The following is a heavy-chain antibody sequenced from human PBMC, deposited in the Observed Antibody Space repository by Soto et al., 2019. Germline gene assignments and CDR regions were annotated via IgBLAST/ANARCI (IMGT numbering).Heavy chain of an antibody. CDR3: AREGYSSSSEDYYYYYGMDV. Sequence: ASVKVSCKASGYTFTSYGISWVRQAPGQGLEWMGWINPNSGGTNYAQKLQGWVTMTRDTSISTAYMELSRLRSDDTAVYYCAREGYSSSSEDYYYYYGMDVWGQGTTVTVSS. CDR1: GYTFTSYG. D-gene: IGHD6-6*01. V-gene: IGHV1-2*04. CDR2: INPNSGGT. J-gene: IGHJ6*02.